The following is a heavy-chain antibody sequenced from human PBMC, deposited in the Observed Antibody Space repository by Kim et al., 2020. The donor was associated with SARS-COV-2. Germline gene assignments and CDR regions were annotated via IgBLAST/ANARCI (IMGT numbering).Heavy chain of an antibody. Sequence: APKLQGRVNMTTDTSTSTAYMELRSLISDDTAVYYCARADLDSLLPFDYWGQGTLVTVSS. D-gene: IGHD2-15*01. CDR3: ARADLDSLLPFDY. V-gene: IGHV1-18*01. J-gene: IGHJ4*02.